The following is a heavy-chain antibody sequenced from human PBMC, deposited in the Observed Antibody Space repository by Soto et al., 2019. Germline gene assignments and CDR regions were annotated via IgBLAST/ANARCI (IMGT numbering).Heavy chain of an antibody. CDR2: IPYSGGST. D-gene: IGHD1-7*01. J-gene: IGHJ5*01. CDR1: GFTFSSYA. V-gene: IGHV3-23*01. Sequence: DVQLLESGGGLVQPGGSLRLSCAASGFTFSSYAMTWVRQAPGRGLEWVSSIPYSGGSTYYADSVKGRFAISRDKSKSTLNLHMTSLRAEDTAVSYCAKGLTGELLPTGIDSWGKGTLGTVSA. CDR3: AKGLTGELLPTGIDS.